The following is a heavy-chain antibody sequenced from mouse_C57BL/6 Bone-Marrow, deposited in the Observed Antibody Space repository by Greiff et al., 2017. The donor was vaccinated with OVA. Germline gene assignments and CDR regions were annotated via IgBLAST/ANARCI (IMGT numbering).Heavy chain of an antibody. D-gene: IGHD2-4*01. CDR3: GRRGLRYYYAMDY. J-gene: IGHJ4*01. CDR2: ISSGGSYT. Sequence: DVKLVESGGDLVKPGGSLKLSCAASGFTFSSYGMSWVRQTPDKRLEWVATISSGGSYTYYPDSVKGRFTISRDNAKNTLYLQMSSLKSEDTAMYYCGRRGLRYYYAMDYWGQGTSVTVSS. V-gene: IGHV5-6*02. CDR1: GFTFSSYG.